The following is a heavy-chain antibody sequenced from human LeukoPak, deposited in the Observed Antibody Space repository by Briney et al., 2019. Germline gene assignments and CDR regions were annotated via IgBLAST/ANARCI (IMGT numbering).Heavy chain of an antibody. D-gene: IGHD4-17*01. CDR2: INHSGSA. CDR1: GGSFSDYY. CDR3: ARQGASYGDYVWVYYYMDV. V-gene: IGHV4-34*01. J-gene: IGHJ6*03. Sequence: SETLSLTCAVYGGSFSDYYWIWIRQSPGKGLEWLGQINHSGSANYNPSLKSRITISVDSSKNQFSLELTSVTAADTAVYYCARQGASYGDYVWVYYYMDVWGRGTTVTVSS.